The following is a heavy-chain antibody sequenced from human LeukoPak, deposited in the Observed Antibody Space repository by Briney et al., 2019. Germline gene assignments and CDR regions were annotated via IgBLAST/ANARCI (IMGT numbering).Heavy chain of an antibody. CDR1: GYTFTSYG. CDR2: ISAYNGNT. CDR3: ARDGDSSGWSGSDY. Sequence: AAVKVSCKASGYTFTSYGISWVRQAPGQGLEWMGWISAYNGNTNYAQKLQGRVTMTTDTSTSTAYMELRSLRSDDTAVYYCARDGDSSGWSGSDYWGQATLVTVSS. D-gene: IGHD6-19*01. J-gene: IGHJ4*02. V-gene: IGHV1-18*01.